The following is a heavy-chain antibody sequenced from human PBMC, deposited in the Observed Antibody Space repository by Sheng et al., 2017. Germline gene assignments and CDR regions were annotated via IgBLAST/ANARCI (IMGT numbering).Heavy chain of an antibody. CDR2: IYHSGST. Sequence: QVQLQESGPGLVKPSETLSLTCTVSGYSISSGYYWGWIRQPPGKGLEWIGSIYHSGSTYYNPSLKSRVTISVDTSKNQFSLKLSSVTAADTAVYYCARDHNAFDIWGQGTSVTVSS. J-gene: IGHJ3*02. V-gene: IGHV4-38-2*02. CDR3: ARDHNAFDI. CDR1: GYSISSGYY.